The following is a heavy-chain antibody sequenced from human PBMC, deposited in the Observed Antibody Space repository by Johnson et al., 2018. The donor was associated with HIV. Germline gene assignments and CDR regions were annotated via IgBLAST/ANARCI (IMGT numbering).Heavy chain of an antibody. CDR3: ARNPTTQYSRLTGDFGAFDM. CDR1: GFTFSSYD. J-gene: IGHJ3*02. D-gene: IGHD7-27*01. V-gene: IGHV3-13*01. CDR2: IGTAGDT. Sequence: LRLSCAASGFTFSSYDMFWVRQATGKGLEWVSSIGTAGDTYYPGSVRGRFTISRENAKNSLFLQMNSLRAEDTALYYCARNPTTQYSRLTGDFGAFDMWGLGTVVAVSS.